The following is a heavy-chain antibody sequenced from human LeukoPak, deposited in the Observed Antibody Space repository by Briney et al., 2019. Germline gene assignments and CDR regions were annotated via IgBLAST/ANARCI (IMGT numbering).Heavy chain of an antibody. V-gene: IGHV3-74*01. J-gene: IGHJ5*02. CDR3: ARDLAKVYGDYDNWFDP. D-gene: IGHD4-17*01. Sequence: PGGSLRLPCAASGFTFSSYWMHWVRQAPGKGLVWVSRINSDGSSTSYADSVKGRFTISRDNAKNTLYLQMNSLRAEDTAVYYCARDLAKVYGDYDNWFDPWGQGTLVTVSS. CDR2: INSDGSST. CDR1: GFTFSSYW.